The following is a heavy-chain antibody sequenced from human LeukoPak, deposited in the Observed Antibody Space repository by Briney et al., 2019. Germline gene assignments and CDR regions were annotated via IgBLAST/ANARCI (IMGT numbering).Heavy chain of an antibody. CDR2: MSPNSGNT. J-gene: IGHJ4*02. CDR3: ARGYSGSYYPGY. Sequence: ASVKVYCKASGYTFTSYDINWVRQATGQGLEWMGWMSPNSGNTGYAQKFQGRVTMTRNTSISTAYMELSSLRSEDTAVYYCARGYSGSYYPGYWGQGTLVTVSS. CDR1: GYTFTSYD. V-gene: IGHV1-8*01. D-gene: IGHD1-26*01.